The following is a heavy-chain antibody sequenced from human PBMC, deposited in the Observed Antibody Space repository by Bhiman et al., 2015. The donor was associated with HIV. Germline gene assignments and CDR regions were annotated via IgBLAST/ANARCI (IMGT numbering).Heavy chain of an antibody. CDR1: GFTFTTYE. J-gene: IGHJ4*02. CDR3: AREGLDY. CDR2: IGSSSSYK. V-gene: IGHV3-21*03. Sequence: EVQLVESGGGLVQPGGSLRLSCAASGFTFTTYEMNWVRQAPGKGLEWVSTIGSSSSYKYYADSVKGRFSISRDNAKNSLSLQMNSLRAEDTAVYYCAREGLDYWGQGTLVTVSS.